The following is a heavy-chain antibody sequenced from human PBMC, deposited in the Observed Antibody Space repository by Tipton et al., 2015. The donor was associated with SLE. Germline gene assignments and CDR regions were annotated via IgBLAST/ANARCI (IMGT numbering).Heavy chain of an antibody. J-gene: IGHJ4*02. Sequence: RSLRLSCTVSGGYISSGGYFWNWIRQHPGKGLEWIGYSYYSGNTYYNPSLQGRVTISVNTSQNQFSLKLSSVTAADTAVYYCARTSIAISPFDYWGQGTLVTVSS. CDR1: GGYISSGGYF. CDR2: SYYSGNT. V-gene: IGHV4-31*02. D-gene: IGHD2-21*01. CDR3: ARTSIAISPFDY.